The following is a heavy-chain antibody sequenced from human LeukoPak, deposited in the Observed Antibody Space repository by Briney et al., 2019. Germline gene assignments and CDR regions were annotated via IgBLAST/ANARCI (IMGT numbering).Heavy chain of an antibody. Sequence: SETLSLTCTVSGGSISSGGYYWSWIRQHPGKGLEWVGYIYYSGSTYYNPSLKSRVTISVDTSKNQFSLKLSSVTAADTAVYYCARDRGDDYGDSLYCYYYMDVWGKGTTVTVSS. CDR2: IYYSGST. V-gene: IGHV4-31*03. CDR3: ARDRGDDYGDSLYCYYYMDV. CDR1: GGSISSGGYY. D-gene: IGHD4-17*01. J-gene: IGHJ6*03.